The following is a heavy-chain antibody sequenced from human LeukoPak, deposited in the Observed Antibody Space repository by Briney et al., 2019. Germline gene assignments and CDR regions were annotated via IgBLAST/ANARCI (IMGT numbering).Heavy chain of an antibody. CDR3: AQIVSRNNWFHP. CDR1: GYTFTSYY. D-gene: IGHD2/OR15-2a*01. J-gene: IGHJ5*02. Sequence: ASVKVSCKVSGYTFTSYYMHWVRQAPGLGLEWMGIINPSCGSTSYAQKFQGRVTMTRDTSTSTVYMELSSLRSEDTAVYYCAQIVSRNNWFHPWGQGTLVTVSS. CDR2: INPSCGST. V-gene: IGHV1-46*01.